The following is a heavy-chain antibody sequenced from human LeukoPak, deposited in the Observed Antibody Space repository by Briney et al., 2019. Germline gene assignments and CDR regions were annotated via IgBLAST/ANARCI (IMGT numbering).Heavy chain of an antibody. CDR1: GFTVSSNY. D-gene: IGHD6-13*01. J-gene: IGHJ5*02. Sequence: GGSLRLSCAASGFTVSSNYMSWVRQAPGKGLEWVSVIYSGGSTYYADSVKGRFTISRDNAKNSLYLQMNSLRAEDTAVYYCARVHGSSRENWFDPWGQGTLVTVSS. CDR2: IYSGGST. V-gene: IGHV3-53*01. CDR3: ARVHGSSRENWFDP.